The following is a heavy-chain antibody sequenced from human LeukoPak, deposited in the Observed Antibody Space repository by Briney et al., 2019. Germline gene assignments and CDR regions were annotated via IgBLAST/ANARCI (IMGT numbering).Heavy chain of an antibody. CDR3: ASPVSGSYYNY. CDR1: GGTFSSYA. Sequence: ASVKVSCKASGGTFSSYAISWVRQAPGQGLEWMGGIIPIFGTANYAQKFQGRVTITADKSTSTAYMELSNLRSEDTAVYYCASPVSGSYYNYWGQGTLVTVSS. V-gene: IGHV1-69*06. CDR2: IIPIFGTA. J-gene: IGHJ4*02. D-gene: IGHD1-26*01.